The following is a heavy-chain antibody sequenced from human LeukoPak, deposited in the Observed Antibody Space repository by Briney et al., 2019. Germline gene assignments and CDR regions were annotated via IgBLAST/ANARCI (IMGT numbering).Heavy chain of an antibody. D-gene: IGHD3-9*01. CDR3: TTVSPVIGYDILTGLRAFDI. CDR2: IKSKTDGGTT. J-gene: IGHJ3*02. CDR1: GFTFSNAW. Sequence: GGSLRLSCAASGFTFSNAWMSWVRQAPGKGLEWVGRIKSKTDGGTTDYAAPVKGRFTISRDDSKNTLYLQMNSLKTEDTAVYYCTTVSPVIGYDILTGLRAFDIWGQGTMVTISS. V-gene: IGHV3-15*01.